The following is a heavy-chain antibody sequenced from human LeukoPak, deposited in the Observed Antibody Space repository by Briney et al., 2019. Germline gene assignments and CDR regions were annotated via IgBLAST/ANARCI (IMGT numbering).Heavy chain of an antibody. Sequence: SETLSLTCAVSGGSLSGYYWSWIRQSPGKGLEWMGDIHHDGRTKYKSSFKSRITIFLVSSKNEVSLRLSPVTPADTALYFCARDVVPRDYGDTLNAYDLWGQETMVAVS. V-gene: IGHV4-34*01. D-gene: IGHD4-17*01. CDR3: ARDVVPRDYGDTLNAYDL. J-gene: IGHJ3*01. CDR1: GGSLSGYY. CDR2: IHHDGRT.